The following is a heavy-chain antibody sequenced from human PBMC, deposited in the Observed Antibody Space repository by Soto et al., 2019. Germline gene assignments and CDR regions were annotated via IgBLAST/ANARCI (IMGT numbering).Heavy chain of an antibody. CDR2: MNPNSGNT. J-gene: IGHJ5*02. Sequence: ASVKVSCKASGYTFTSYDINWVRQATGQGFEWMGWMNPNSGNTGYAQKFQGRVTMTRDTSITTAYMELSSLRSDDTAVYYCARGVGSGSYYNQYNWFDPWGQGTLVTVSS. V-gene: IGHV1-8*01. CDR1: GYTFTSYD. D-gene: IGHD3-10*01. CDR3: ARGVGSGSYYNQYNWFDP.